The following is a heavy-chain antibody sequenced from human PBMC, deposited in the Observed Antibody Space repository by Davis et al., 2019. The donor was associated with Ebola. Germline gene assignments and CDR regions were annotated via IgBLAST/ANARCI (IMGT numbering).Heavy chain of an antibody. D-gene: IGHD2-2*01. J-gene: IGHJ4*02. CDR1: GFSLSTSGVG. CDR3: VPRHWSSGPL. CDR2: IYWNDDK. Sequence: SGPTLVKPTQTLTLTCTFSGFSLSTSGVGVGWIRQPPGKALEWLAVIYWNDDKRYSPSLKSRLTINKDTSKNQVVLTMTNMDPVDTATYYCVPRHWSSGPLWGQGTLVTVSS. V-gene: IGHV2-5*01.